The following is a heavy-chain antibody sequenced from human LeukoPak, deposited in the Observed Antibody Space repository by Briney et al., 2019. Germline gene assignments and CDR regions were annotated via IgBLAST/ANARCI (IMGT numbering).Heavy chain of an antibody. Sequence: SETLSLTCSVSDDSITMYYWTWIRQPPGKGLEWIGYVDHTGSTNFNPSLNGRVSISRDTTKNLFSLRLRSVTAADTAVYYCARGVWGSYRLPQLFDYWGQGTLVTVSS. CDR2: VDHTGST. J-gene: IGHJ4*02. D-gene: IGHD3-16*02. CDR1: DDSITMYY. V-gene: IGHV4-59*01. CDR3: ARGVWGSYRLPQLFDY.